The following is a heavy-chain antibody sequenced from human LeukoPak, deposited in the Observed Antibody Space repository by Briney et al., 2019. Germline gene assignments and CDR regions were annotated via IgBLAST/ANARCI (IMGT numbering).Heavy chain of an antibody. Sequence: GGSLRLSCAASGFTFSIYSMDWVRQAPGKGLEWVSSISSGSTYIYYADSVKGRFTISRDNAKNSLYLQMNSLRAEDTAMYYCATNRYFDYWGQGTLVTVSS. CDR1: GFTFSIYS. J-gene: IGHJ4*02. D-gene: IGHD2-8*01. V-gene: IGHV3-21*01. CDR2: ISSGSTYI. CDR3: ATNRYFDY.